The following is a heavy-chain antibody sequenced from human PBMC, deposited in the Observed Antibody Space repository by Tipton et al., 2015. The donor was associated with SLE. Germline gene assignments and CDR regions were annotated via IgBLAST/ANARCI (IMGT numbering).Heavy chain of an antibody. CDR1: GYTFTSYG. CDR3: ARDPSYYGSGSYYRDAFDI. V-gene: IGHV1-18*01. CDR2: ISAYNGNA. J-gene: IGHJ3*02. D-gene: IGHD3-10*01. Sequence: QSGAEVKKPGASVKVSCKASGYTFTSYGISWVRQAPGQGLEWMGWISAYNGNANYAQKLRGRVTMTTDTSTSTAYMELRSLRSDDTAVYYCARDPSYYGSGSYYRDAFDIWGQGTMVTVSS.